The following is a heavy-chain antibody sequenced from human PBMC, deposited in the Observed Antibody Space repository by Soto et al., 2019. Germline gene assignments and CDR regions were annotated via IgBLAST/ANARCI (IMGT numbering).Heavy chain of an antibody. D-gene: IGHD2-15*01. Sequence: QVQLVESGGGVVQPGRSLRLSCAASGFAFSSFGMHWVRQAPGKGLEWVALVGYDGSDKYDGDSVKGRFTISRDYSENTVYLQMDRLRVEDTAIYFCARYCSGGRCSEGGLDFWGQGTLVTVSS. J-gene: IGHJ4*02. CDR2: VGYDGSDK. CDR1: GFAFSSFG. CDR3: ARYCSGGRCSEGGLDF. V-gene: IGHV3-33*01.